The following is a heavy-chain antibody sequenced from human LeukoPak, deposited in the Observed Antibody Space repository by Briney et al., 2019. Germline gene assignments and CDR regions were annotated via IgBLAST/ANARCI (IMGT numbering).Heavy chain of an antibody. CDR2: IYSGGST. J-gene: IGHJ3*02. CDR3: ATIAAGGAFDI. CDR1: GFTVSSNY. Sequence: GGSLRLSCAASGFTVSSNYMSWVRQAPGKGLEWVSVIYSGGSTYYADSVKGRFTISRDNSKNTLYLQMNSLRAEDTAVYYCATIAAGGAFDIWGQGTMVTVSS. D-gene: IGHD6-13*01. V-gene: IGHV3-53*01.